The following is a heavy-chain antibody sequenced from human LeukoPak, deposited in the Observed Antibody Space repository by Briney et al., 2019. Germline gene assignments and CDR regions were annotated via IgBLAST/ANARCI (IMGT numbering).Heavy chain of an antibody. CDR2: ISSSGSTI. D-gene: IGHD2-15*01. CDR1: GFTFSDYY. Sequence: GGSLRLSCAASGFTFSDYYMSWIRQAPRKGLEWVSYISSSGSTIYYADSVKGRFTISRDNAKNSLYLQMNSLRAEDTAVYYCARDYCSGGSCYRNDAFDIWGQGTMVTVSS. CDR3: ARDYCSGGSCYRNDAFDI. J-gene: IGHJ3*02. V-gene: IGHV3-11*01.